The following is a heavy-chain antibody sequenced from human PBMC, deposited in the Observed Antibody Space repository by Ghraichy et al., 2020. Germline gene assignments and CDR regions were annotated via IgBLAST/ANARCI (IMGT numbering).Heavy chain of an antibody. V-gene: IGHV4-4*07. J-gene: IGHJ3*02. CDR3: ARYCSGRRCYGVDAFDM. CDR1: GGSIGSFY. Sequence: SETLSLTCTVSGGSIGSFYWSWIRQPAGKGLEWIGRIYNRGNTNYNPSLKSRVTISVDASKNQFSLKLNSVTAADTAVYYCARYCSGRRCYGVDAFDMWGQGTMVTVSS. CDR2: IYNRGNT. D-gene: IGHD2-15*01.